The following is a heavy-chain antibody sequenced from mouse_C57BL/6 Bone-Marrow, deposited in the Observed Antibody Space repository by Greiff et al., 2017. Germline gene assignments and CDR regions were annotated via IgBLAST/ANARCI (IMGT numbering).Heavy chain of an antibody. CDR3: ARSIYDGYWAY. J-gene: IGHJ3*01. D-gene: IGHD2-3*01. V-gene: IGHV1-69*01. Sequence: QVQLQQPGAELVMPGASVKLSCKASGYTFTSYWMHWVKQRPGQGLEWIGEIDLSDSYTNYNQKFKGKSTLTVDKSSSTAYMQLSSLTSEDSAVYYCARSIYDGYWAYWGQGTLVTVSA. CDR1: GYTFTSYW. CDR2: IDLSDSYT.